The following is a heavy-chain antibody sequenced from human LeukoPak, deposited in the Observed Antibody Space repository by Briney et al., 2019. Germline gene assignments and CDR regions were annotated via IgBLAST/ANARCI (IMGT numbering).Heavy chain of an antibody. J-gene: IGHJ6*02. V-gene: IGHV3-74*01. CDR1: GFDFSSNW. CDR3: ARPLGSGSPGYYGMDV. Sequence: GGSLRLSCAASGFDFSSNWMHWVRQAPGKGLVWVSRINSDGSSTSYADSVKGRFTISRDNAKNTLYLQMNSLRAEDTAVYYCARPLGSGSPGYYGMDVWGQGTTVTVSS. D-gene: IGHD3-10*01. CDR2: INSDGSST.